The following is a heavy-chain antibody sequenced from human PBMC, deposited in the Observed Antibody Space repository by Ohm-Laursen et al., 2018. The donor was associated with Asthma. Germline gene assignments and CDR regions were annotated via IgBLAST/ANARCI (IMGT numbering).Heavy chain of an antibody. J-gene: IGHJ6*02. CDR1: GSTFSSYA. V-gene: IGHV3-30-3*01. CDR2: ISYDGSNK. D-gene: IGHD6-6*01. CDR3: ASSIAARQYYYYGMDV. Sequence: SLRLSCAASGSTFSSYAMHWVRQAPGKGLEWVAVISYDGSNKYYADSVKGRFTISRDNSKNTLYLQMNSLRAEDTAVYYCASSIAARQYYYYGMDVWGQGTTVTVSS.